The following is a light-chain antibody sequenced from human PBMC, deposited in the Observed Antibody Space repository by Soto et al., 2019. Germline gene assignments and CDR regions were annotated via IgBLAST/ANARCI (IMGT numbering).Light chain of an antibody. V-gene: IGLV2-14*01. J-gene: IGLJ1*01. CDR1: SSDIGAYNY. CDR2: EVT. Sequence: QSALTPPASVSGSPGQSITISCTGTSSDIGAYNYVSWYQQHPGKAPKLLIYEVTNRPSGVSDRFSGSKSGNTASLTISGLQAEDEANYYCNSYTTLSNRVFGTGTKLTVL. CDR3: NSYTTLSNRV.